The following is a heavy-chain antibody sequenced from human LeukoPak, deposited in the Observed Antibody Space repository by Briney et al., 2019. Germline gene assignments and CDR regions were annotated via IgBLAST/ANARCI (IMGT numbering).Heavy chain of an antibody. V-gene: IGHV3-21*01. J-gene: IGHJ3*02. CDR3: ARVVAAYAFDI. CDR2: ISSSSSYI. Sequence: GGSLRLSCAASGFTFSSYSMNWVRQAPGKGLEWVSSISSSSSYIYYADSVKGRFTISRDNAKNSLYLQMNSLRAEDTAVYYCARVVAAYAFDIWGQGTLVTVSS. D-gene: IGHD2-15*01. CDR1: GFTFSSYS.